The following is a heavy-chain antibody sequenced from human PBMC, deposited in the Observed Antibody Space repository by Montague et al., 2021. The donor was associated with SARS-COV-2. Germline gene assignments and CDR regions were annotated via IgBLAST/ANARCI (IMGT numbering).Heavy chain of an antibody. CDR3: VRLGFVELGLNLGWFDP. CDR2: FYYSGSS. J-gene: IGHJ5*02. D-gene: IGHD3-10*01. CDR1: GDSIRSSGYY. V-gene: IGHV4-39*01. Sequence: SETLSLTCSVSGDSIRSSGYYWGWIRQPPGKGREGIVTFYYSGSSNSNLSLKIRVTMPAYTSKIQLSLGLRSVTAADTAVYACVRLGFVELGLNLGWFDPWGQGTLVTVSS.